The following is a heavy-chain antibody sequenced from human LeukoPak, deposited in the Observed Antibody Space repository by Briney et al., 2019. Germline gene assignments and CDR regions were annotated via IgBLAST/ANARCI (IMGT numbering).Heavy chain of an antibody. Sequence: GASVKVSCKASGYTFTAYYIHWVRQAPGQGLEWMGRINPNSGDTNYAQKFQGGVTLTRDTSINTAYMELSRLRSDDTAVYYCAKLGIGSTTRAWFDPWGQGTLVTVSS. J-gene: IGHJ5*02. CDR2: INPNSGDT. CDR1: GYTFTAYY. D-gene: IGHD1-26*01. V-gene: IGHV1-2*06. CDR3: AKLGIGSTTRAWFDP.